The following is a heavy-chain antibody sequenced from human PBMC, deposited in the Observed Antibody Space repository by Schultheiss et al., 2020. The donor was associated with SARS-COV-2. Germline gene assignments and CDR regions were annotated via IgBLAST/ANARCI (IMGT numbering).Heavy chain of an antibody. CDR3: AKDLARILVRGVILDY. Sequence: GGSLRLSCAASGFTFSSYAMSWVRQAPGKGLEWVSAISGSGGSTYYADSVKGRFTISRDNSKNTLYLQMNSLRAEDTAVYYCAKDLARILVRGVILDYWGQGTLVTVSS. CDR1: GFTFSSYA. D-gene: IGHD3-10*01. J-gene: IGHJ4*02. CDR2: ISGSGGST. V-gene: IGHV3-23*01.